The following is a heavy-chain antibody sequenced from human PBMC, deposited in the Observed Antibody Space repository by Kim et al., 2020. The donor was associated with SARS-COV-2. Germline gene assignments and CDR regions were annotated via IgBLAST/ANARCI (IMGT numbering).Heavy chain of an antibody. V-gene: IGHV1-69*13. CDR1: GGTFSSYA. Sequence: SVKVSCKASGGTFSSYAISWVRQAPGQGLEWMGGIIPIFGTANYAQKFQGRVTITADESTSTAYMELSSLRSEDTAVYYCARDRIRGYSGYEGPLDDYWGQGTLVTVSS. CDR3: ARDRIRGYSGYEGPLDDY. D-gene: IGHD5-12*01. CDR2: IIPIFGTA. J-gene: IGHJ4*02.